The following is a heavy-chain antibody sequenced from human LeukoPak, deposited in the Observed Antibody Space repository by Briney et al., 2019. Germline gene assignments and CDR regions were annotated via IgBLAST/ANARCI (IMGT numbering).Heavy chain of an antibody. V-gene: IGHV4-34*01. CDR3: ARGKNQRITIFGVVNRGFDY. D-gene: IGHD3-3*01. Sequence: SETLSLTCAVYGGSFSGYYWSWIRQPPGKGLEWIGEINHSGSTNYNPSLKSRVTISVDTSKNQFSLKLSSVTAADTAAYYCARGKNQRITIFGVVNRGFDYWGQGTLVTVSS. CDR1: GGSFSGYY. CDR2: INHSGST. J-gene: IGHJ4*02.